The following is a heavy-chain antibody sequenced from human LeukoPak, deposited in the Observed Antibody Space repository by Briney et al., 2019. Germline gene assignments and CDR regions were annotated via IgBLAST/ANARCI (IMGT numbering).Heavy chain of an antibody. CDR3: ARAPYPSFTYYFDY. Sequence: SETLSLTCTVSGASINSHYWSWIRQPAGKGLEWIGRIYISGSTNYNSSLQSRVTMSVDKSKNQFSLHMSSVTAADTAVYYCARAPYPSFTYYFDYWGQGTLVTVSS. J-gene: IGHJ4*02. CDR2: IYISGST. CDR1: GASINSHY. V-gene: IGHV4-4*07. D-gene: IGHD3-16*01.